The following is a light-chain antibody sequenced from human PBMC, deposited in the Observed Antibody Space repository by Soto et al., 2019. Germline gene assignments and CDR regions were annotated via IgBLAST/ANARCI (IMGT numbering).Light chain of an antibody. CDR2: NNN. V-gene: IGLV1-44*01. Sequence: QSVLTQPPSASGTPGQRVTISCSGSRSRFGSNTVNWYQQLPGTAPKLLMYNNNQRPSGVPDRFSGSKSGTSASLAISGLQSEDEADYYCAAWDDSLNGVFFGGGTKLTVL. CDR1: RSRFGSNT. J-gene: IGLJ2*01. CDR3: AAWDDSLNGVF.